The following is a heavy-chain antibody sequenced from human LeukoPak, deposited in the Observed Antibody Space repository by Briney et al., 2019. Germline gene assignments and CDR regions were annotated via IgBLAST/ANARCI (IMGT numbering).Heavy chain of an antibody. Sequence: GGSLRLTCTASGFTFSDSWMSWVRQAPGKGPEWVANINQDGSYKYYVDSVKGRFTISRDNAKNALYLQVNSLRPEDTAVYYCARGEFAWIQGSYGLNVWGQGTTVTVSS. CDR1: GFTFSDSW. CDR3: ARGEFAWIQGSYGLNV. V-gene: IGHV3-7*01. D-gene: IGHD5-18*01. J-gene: IGHJ6*02. CDR2: INQDGSYK.